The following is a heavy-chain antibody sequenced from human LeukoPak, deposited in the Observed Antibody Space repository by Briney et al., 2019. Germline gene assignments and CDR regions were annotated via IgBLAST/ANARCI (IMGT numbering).Heavy chain of an antibody. V-gene: IGHV3-9*01. CDR1: GFTFDDYA. CDR3: AKDRVSDSSSLFDY. CDR2: ISWNSGSI. Sequence: QPGGSLRLSCAASGFTFDDYAMHWVRQAPGKGLEWVSGISWNSGSIGYADSVKGRFTISRDNAKNSLYLQMNSLRAEDTALYYCAKDRVSDSSSLFDYWGQGTLVTVSS. J-gene: IGHJ4*02. D-gene: IGHD6-13*01.